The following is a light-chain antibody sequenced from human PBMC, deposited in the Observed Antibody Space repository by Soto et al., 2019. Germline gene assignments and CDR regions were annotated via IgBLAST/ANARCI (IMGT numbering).Light chain of an antibody. Sequence: QSVLTQPPYASGSPGQSVTISCTGTSSDVGAYNYVSWYQQHAGKAPKLVIYEVTKRPSGVPDRFSGSKSANTASLTVSGLQAEDEADYYCSSFASSNTWVFGGGTKVTVL. CDR1: SSDVGAYNY. CDR3: SSFASSNTWV. CDR2: EVT. V-gene: IGLV2-8*01. J-gene: IGLJ3*02.